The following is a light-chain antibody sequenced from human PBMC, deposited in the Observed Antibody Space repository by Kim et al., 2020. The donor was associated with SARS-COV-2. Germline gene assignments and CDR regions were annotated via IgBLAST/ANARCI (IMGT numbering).Light chain of an antibody. V-gene: IGKV3-15*01. Sequence: EIVMTQSPGTLSVSPGERATLSCRASQSVSSNFAVYQQKPGQAPRLLIYGASTSATAIPARCSGSGSGTEFTLPIISRQSQDFAVYYCHQYNNWPPYTFGQGTKLEIK. CDR3: HQYNNWPPYT. CDR1: QSVSSN. CDR2: GAS. J-gene: IGKJ2*01.